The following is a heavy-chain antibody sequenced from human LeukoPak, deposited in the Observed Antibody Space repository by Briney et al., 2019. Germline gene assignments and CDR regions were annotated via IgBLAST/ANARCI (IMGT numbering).Heavy chain of an antibody. D-gene: IGHD4-11*01. CDR2: IIPIFGTA. CDR3: ARDRDDYSNYVVSDY. J-gene: IGHJ4*02. Sequence: SVKVSCKASEGTFSSYAISWVRQAPGQGREWMGRIIPIFGTANYAQKFQGRVTITTDESTSTAYMELSSLRSEDTAVYYCARDRDDYSNYVVSDYWVQGTLVTVSS. V-gene: IGHV1-69*05. CDR1: EGTFSSYA.